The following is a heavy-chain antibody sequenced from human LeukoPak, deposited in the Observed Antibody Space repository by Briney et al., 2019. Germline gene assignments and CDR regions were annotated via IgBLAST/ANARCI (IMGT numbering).Heavy chain of an antibody. D-gene: IGHD1-26*01. CDR1: GFTFSSYG. Sequence: GGSLRLSCAASGFTFSSYGMHWVRQAPGKGLEGVAVIWYDGNNKYYADSVKGRFTISRDNSQNTLYLQMNSLRVEDTAVYYCAKDTGLVGATRYYFDYWGQGTLVTVSS. CDR2: IWYDGNNK. J-gene: IGHJ4*02. V-gene: IGHV3-33*06. CDR3: AKDTGLVGATRYYFDY.